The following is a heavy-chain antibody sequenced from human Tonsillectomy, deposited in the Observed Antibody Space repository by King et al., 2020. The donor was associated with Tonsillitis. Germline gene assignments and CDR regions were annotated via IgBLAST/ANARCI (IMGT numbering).Heavy chain of an antibody. J-gene: IGHJ4*02. CDR1: GYTFTSFG. D-gene: IGHD6-19*01. Sequence: QLVQSGAEVKKPVASVKVSCKASGYTFTSFGISWVRLAPGQVLELRGWISAYDGNTTYAQKLQGRVTMTTDSSTSTAYMELRSLRSDDTAVYYCARDPGYSSGWYLDYWGQGTLVTVSS. CDR2: ISAYDGNT. CDR3: ARDPGYSSGWYLDY. V-gene: IGHV1-18*01.